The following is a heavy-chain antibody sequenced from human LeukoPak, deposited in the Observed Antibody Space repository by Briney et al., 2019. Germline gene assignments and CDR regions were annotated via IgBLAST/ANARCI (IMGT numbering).Heavy chain of an antibody. CDR1: GGSISSSSYY. Sequence: PSETLSLTCTVSGGSISSSSYYWGWIRQPPGKGLEWIGSIYYSGSTYYNPSLKSRVTISVDTSKNQFSLRLSSVTAADTAVYYCARNGGNSDFDYWGQGTLDTVSS. CDR2: IYYSGST. J-gene: IGHJ4*02. V-gene: IGHV4-39*07. D-gene: IGHD4-23*01. CDR3: ARNGGNSDFDY.